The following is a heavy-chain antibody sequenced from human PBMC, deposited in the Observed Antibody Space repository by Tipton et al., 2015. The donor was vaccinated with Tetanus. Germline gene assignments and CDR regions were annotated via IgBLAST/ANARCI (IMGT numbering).Heavy chain of an antibody. V-gene: IGHV3-33*01. J-gene: IGHJ4*02. D-gene: IGHD6-13*01. Sequence: SLRLSCEASGFTFSSHGMHWVRQAPGKGPEWVAVISFDGRNQYYADSVKGRCTVSRDNSKNTLSLQVDSLRAEDTAVYYCARDGPNAGSWPYFDYWGQGALVTVSS. CDR3: ARDGPNAGSWPYFDY. CDR2: ISFDGRNQ. CDR1: GFTFSSHG.